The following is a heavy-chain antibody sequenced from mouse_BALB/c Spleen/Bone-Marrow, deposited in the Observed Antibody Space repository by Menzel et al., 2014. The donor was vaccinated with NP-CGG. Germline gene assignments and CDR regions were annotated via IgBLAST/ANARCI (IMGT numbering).Heavy chain of an antibody. CDR3: ARVTSSAVGAMDY. CDR2: IWAGGST. CDR1: GFSLTNYG. Sequence: QVQLQQSGPGLVAPSQSLSITCTVSGFSLTNYGVHWVRPPPGKGLEWLGVIWAGGSTNYNSALMSRLSISKDNSKSXVFLKMISLQTDDTAMYYCARVTSSAVGAMDYWGQGTSVTVSS. J-gene: IGHJ4*01. D-gene: IGHD3-2*02. V-gene: IGHV2-9*02.